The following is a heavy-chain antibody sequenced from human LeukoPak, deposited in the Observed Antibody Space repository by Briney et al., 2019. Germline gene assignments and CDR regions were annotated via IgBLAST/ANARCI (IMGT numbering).Heavy chain of an antibody. V-gene: IGHV3-21*01. Sequence: GVSLRLSCAASGFTFSTYVMNWVRQAPGKELEWVSSITSSSNYIYYADSVKGRFTISRDNAKNSLNLQMNSLRAEDTAVYYCARDLGYCSSTICYSTFDYWGQGTLVTVSS. D-gene: IGHD2-2*01. J-gene: IGHJ4*02. CDR1: GFTFSTYV. CDR3: ARDLGYCSSTICYSTFDY. CDR2: ITSSSNYI.